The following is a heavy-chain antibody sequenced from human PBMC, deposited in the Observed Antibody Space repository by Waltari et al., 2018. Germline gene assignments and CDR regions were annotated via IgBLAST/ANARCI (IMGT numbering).Heavy chain of an antibody. CDR3: ARDGGGGSFQL. Sequence: EVQLVESGGGLVQPGGSLRLSCAASGFTFCLYWMTWVRQAPGKGLETVANIKQDGSDKYYVASVKGRFTVSKDNAKNSLYLQMHSLRAEDTGVYYCARDGGGGSFQLWGQGTLVTVSS. D-gene: IGHD3-16*01. CDR2: IKQDGSDK. CDR1: GFTFCLYW. J-gene: IGHJ1*01. V-gene: IGHV3-7*01.